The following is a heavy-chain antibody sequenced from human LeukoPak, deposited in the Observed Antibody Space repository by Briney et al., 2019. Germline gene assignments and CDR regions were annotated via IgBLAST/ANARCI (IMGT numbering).Heavy chain of an antibody. Sequence: DPGGSLRLSCAASGFTFSSYDRNWVREAPGKGLEWVSHITSSSTIYYADSLKGRFTISRDNAKNSLYLQMSSLRDEDTAVYYCARRFDSWGQGTLVTVSS. CDR1: GFTFSSYD. J-gene: IGHJ4*02. CDR2: ITSSSTI. V-gene: IGHV3-48*02. CDR3: ARRFDS.